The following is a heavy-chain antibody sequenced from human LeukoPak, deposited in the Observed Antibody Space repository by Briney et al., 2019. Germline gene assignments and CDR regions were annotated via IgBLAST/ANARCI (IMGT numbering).Heavy chain of an antibody. CDR3: AKDTYISSRGAFDI. V-gene: IGHV3-23*01. CDR2: IYGSGGRT. CDR1: GLTFSSHW. D-gene: IGHD6-13*01. J-gene: IGHJ3*02. Sequence: GGSLRLSCAASGLTFSSHWMHWVRQAPGKGLVWVSRIYGSGGRTYYVDSVKGRFTISRDNSKNTLYLQMNSLRAEDTALFYCAKDTYISSRGAFDIWGQGTMVTVSS.